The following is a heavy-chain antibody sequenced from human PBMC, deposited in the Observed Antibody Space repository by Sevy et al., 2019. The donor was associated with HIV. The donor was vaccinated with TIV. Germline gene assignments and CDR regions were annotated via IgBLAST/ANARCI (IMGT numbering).Heavy chain of an antibody. V-gene: IGHV3-11*01. CDR2: ISGSDFTI. D-gene: IGHD4-17*01. Sequence: GGSLRLSCAASGFTFSDYYVSWIRQAPGKGLEWLAYISGSDFTIYYADSVKGRFTISRDNAKNSLYLQMNSLRVEDTAVYYCARDHVKDGDLGDYYYFAMDVWGQGTTVTVSS. CDR3: ARDHVKDGDLGDYYYFAMDV. J-gene: IGHJ6*02. CDR1: GFTFSDYY.